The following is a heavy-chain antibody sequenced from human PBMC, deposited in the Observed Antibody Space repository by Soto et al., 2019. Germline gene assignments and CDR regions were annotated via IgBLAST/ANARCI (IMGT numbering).Heavy chain of an antibody. CDR2: IYYSGST. CDR3: ASNGYSGGVGVFDI. CDR1: GGSISSGDYY. Sequence: SETLSLTCTVSGGSISSGDYYWSWIRQPPGKGLEWIGYIYYSGSTNYNPSLKSRVTISVDTSKNQFSLKLSSVTAADTAVYYCASNGYSGGVGVFDIWGQGTMVTVSS. J-gene: IGHJ3*02. D-gene: IGHD5-12*01. V-gene: IGHV4-30-4*01.